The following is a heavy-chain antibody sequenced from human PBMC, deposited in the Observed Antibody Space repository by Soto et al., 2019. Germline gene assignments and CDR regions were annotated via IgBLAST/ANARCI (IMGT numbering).Heavy chain of an antibody. CDR1: GGSISSSSYY. J-gene: IGHJ4*02. CDR3: ARHQDSSGWFRGKAYFDY. CDR2: IYYSGST. D-gene: IGHD6-19*01. V-gene: IGHV4-39*01. Sequence: QLQLQESGPGLVKPSETLSLTCTVSGGSISSSSYYWGWIRQPPGKGLEWIGRIYYSGSTYYNPSLKSRVTISVATSKNQFSLKLSSVTAADTAVYYCARHQDSSGWFRGKAYFDYWGQGTLVTVSS.